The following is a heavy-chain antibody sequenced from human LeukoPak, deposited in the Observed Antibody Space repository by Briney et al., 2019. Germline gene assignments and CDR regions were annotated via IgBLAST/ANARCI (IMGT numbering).Heavy chain of an antibody. Sequence: PGVSLRLSCPASGFTFSTVYMTWVRQAPGKGLEGVAGIYGGATAFYAHSVKDRCTISRDNPKNTLNLQMSSLRAEDTAVYYCARERGQLGYAFDIWGQGTMVTVSS. CDR3: ARERGQLGYAFDI. J-gene: IGHJ3*02. CDR2: IYGGATA. D-gene: IGHD7-27*01. CDR1: GFTFSTVY. V-gene: IGHV3-53*01.